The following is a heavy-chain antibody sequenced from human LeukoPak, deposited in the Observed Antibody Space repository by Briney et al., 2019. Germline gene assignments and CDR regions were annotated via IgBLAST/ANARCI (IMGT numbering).Heavy chain of an antibody. V-gene: IGHV3-13*01. CDR2: IGTADDT. CDR1: GFTFSSSD. Sequence: GGSLRLSCAASGFTFSSSDMHWVRQATGKGLEWVSAIGTADDTYYPGSVKGRFTISRENAKNSLYLQTNSLRAGDTAVYYCARGYYYGMDVWGQGTTVTVSS. CDR3: ARGYYYGMDV. J-gene: IGHJ6*02.